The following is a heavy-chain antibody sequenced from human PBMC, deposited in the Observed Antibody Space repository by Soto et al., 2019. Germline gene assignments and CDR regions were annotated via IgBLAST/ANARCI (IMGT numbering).Heavy chain of an antibody. CDR1: GFTFSDYT. V-gene: IGHV3-21*01. CDR3: AKDYGDDAVGRYYYDH. D-gene: IGHD4-17*01. CDR2: ISGSGSYL. Sequence: PGGSLVITCASSGFTFSDYTMNWVGQAPGKGLEWVSSISGSGSYLYYADSVKGRFTISIDNSKDSLFLQMNSLRAEDTAVYYCAKDYGDDAVGRYYYDHWGQGTMVTVSS. J-gene: IGHJ4*02.